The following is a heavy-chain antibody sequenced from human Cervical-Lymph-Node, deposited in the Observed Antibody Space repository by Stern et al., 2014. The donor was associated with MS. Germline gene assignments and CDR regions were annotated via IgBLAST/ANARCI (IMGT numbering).Heavy chain of an antibody. V-gene: IGHV3-9*01. Sequence: VQLVQSGGGLVQPGRSLRLSCAASGFTFDDYAMHWVRQTPGKGLEWVSGISWDSGTIGYADSVKGRFTSSRDNAKNSLYLQMNSLRAEDTALYYCAKDIAAATMYYFDYWGQGTLVTVSS. CDR1: GFTFDDYA. D-gene: IGHD6-25*01. CDR3: AKDIAAATMYYFDY. J-gene: IGHJ4*02. CDR2: ISWDSGTI.